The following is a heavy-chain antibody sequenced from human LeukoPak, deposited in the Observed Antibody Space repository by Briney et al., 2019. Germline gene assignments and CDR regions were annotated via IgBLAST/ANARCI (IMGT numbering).Heavy chain of an antibody. CDR2: INPNSGGT. CDR3: ARDPPNYYDSSGYDY. D-gene: IGHD3-22*01. Sequence: ASVKVSCKASGYTFNHNYLHWVRQAPGQGLEWMGWINPNSGGTNYAQKFQGRVTMTRDTSISTAYMELSRLRSDDTAVYYCARDPPNYYDSSGYDYWGQGTLVTVSS. V-gene: IGHV1-2*02. J-gene: IGHJ4*02. CDR1: GYTFNHNY.